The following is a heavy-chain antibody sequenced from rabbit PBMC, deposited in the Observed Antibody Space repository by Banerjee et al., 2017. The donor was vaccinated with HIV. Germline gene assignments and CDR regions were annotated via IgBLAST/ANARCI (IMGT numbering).Heavy chain of an antibody. D-gene: IGHD2-1*01. CDR2: INTATGKA. J-gene: IGHJ4*01. V-gene: IGHV1S45*01. CDR1: GFSFGDRDV. CDR3: ARGSAAMTMVITGFYLGL. Sequence: QEQLEESGGGLVKPEGSLTVTCKASGFSFGDRDVMCWVRQAPGKGLEWIACINTATGKAVYANWAKGRFTISRTSSTTVTLEMTSLTAADTATYFCARGSAAMTMVITGFYLGLWGPGTLVTVS.